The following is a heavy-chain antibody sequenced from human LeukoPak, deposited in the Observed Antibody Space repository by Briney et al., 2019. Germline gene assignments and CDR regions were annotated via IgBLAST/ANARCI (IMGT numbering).Heavy chain of an antibody. CDR3: ARILPTTVDGMDV. D-gene: IGHD4-11*01. CDR2: MNPNSGNT. CDR1: GYTFTGYY. Sequence: ASVKVSCKASGYTFTGYYMHWVRQATGQGLEWMGWMNPNSGNTGYAQKFQGRVTMTRNTSISTAYMELSSLRSEDTAVYYCARILPTTVDGMDVWGQGTTVTVSS. V-gene: IGHV1-8*02. J-gene: IGHJ6*02.